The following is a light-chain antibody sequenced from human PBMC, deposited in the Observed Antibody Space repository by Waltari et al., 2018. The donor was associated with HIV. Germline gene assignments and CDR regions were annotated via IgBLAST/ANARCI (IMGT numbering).Light chain of an antibody. J-gene: IGLJ3*02. CDR3: ATWDDSSSGSWV. CDR2: RNN. Sequence: QSVLTQPPSASGTPGQRVTISCSGGSSNIGSLFVYWYQQVAGTTPKLLLFRNNKRPSGVPDRLSGSKSGTSASLSISGLRPEDEADYYCATWDDSSSGSWVFGGGTKVTVL. CDR1: SSNIGSLF. V-gene: IGLV1-47*01.